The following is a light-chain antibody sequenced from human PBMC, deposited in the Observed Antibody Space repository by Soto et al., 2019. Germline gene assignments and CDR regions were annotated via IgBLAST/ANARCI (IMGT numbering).Light chain of an antibody. CDR2: GVK. CDR3: SSYTTSYFYV. Sequence: QSALTQPASVSGSPGQSITISCTGSGRDIGAYDYVSWYQQHPGKAPKLLIYGVKNRPSGVSYRFSASKSAFTASLTISGLQDEDEAHYYCSSYTTSYFYVFGPGTKLTVL. CDR1: GRDIGAYDY. J-gene: IGLJ1*01. V-gene: IGLV2-14*01.